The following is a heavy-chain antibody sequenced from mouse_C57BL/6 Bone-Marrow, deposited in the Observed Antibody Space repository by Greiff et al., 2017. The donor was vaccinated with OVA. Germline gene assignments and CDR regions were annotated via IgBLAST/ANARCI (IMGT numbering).Heavy chain of an antibody. CDR1: GYTFTSYG. V-gene: IGHV1-58*01. Sequence: VQLQHSGAELVRPGSSVKMSCTTSGYTFTSYGINWVKQRPGQGLEWIGYIYIGNGYTEYNEKFKGKATLTSDTSSSTAYVQLSSLTSEDSAIYFCARHYYGVGGYFDVWGTGTTVTVSS. J-gene: IGHJ1*03. CDR2: IYIGNGYT. D-gene: IGHD1-2*01. CDR3: ARHYYGVGGYFDV.